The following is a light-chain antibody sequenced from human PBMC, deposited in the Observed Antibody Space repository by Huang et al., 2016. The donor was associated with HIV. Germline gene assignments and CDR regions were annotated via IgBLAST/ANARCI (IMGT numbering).Light chain of an antibody. Sequence: DIQMTQSPSSLSASVGDRVTITCRASQSIAKFLNWYQQKPGKAPKRLIYAAASLQSGVPPSVVGSGSGTDFTLTISSLQPEDFATYFCHQSFSSPITFGPGTKVDIK. J-gene: IGKJ3*01. CDR3: HQSFSSPIT. CDR2: AAA. V-gene: IGKV1-39*01. CDR1: QSIAKF.